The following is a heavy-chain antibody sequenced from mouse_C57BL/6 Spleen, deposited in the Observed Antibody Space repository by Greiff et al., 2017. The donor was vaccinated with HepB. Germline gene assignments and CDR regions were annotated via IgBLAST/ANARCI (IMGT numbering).Heavy chain of an antibody. J-gene: IGHJ4*01. CDR3: ARSYDSLMAMDY. CDR2: ISGGGGNT. CDR1: GFTFSSYT. V-gene: IGHV5-9*01. D-gene: IGHD2-4*01. Sequence: EVQRVESGGGLVKPGGSLKLSCAASGFTFSSYTMSWVRQTPEKRLEWVATISGGGGNTYYPDSVKGRFTISRDNAKNTLYLQMSSLRSEDTALYYCARSYDSLMAMDYWGQGTSVTVSS.